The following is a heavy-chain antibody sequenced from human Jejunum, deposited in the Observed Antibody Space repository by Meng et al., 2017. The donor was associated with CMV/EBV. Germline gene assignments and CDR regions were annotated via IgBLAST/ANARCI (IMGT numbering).Heavy chain of an antibody. CDR1: GYAFTIFG. D-gene: IGHD1-26*01. Sequence: QFWLVQSGGEGKQPGASVKVSCKASGYAFTIFGISWVRQAPGQGLEWMGWISAKDGYTKYAQQFHDRATMTTDTSTSTAYMELRSLRSDDTAVYYCARAGAELTAHLDFWGQGTLVTVSS. V-gene: IGHV1-18*01. CDR3: ARAGAELTAHLDF. CDR2: ISAKDGYT. J-gene: IGHJ4*02.